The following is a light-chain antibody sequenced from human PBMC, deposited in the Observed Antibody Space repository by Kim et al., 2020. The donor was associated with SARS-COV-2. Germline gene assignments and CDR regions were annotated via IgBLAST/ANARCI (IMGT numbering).Light chain of an antibody. V-gene: IGKV3-11*01. Sequence: EIVLTQSPATLSLSPGERVTLSCRASQSVSSYLAWYEQKPGQAPRLLIYDASNRATGIPARFSGSGSGTDFTLTISSLEPEDFAVYYCQQRSNWTPTLTFGGGTKVDIK. CDR1: QSVSSY. CDR2: DAS. J-gene: IGKJ4*01. CDR3: QQRSNWTPTLT.